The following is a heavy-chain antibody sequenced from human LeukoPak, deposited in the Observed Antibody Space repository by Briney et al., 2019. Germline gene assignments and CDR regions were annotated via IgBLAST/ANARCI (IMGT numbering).Heavy chain of an antibody. V-gene: IGHV1-2*02. CDR2: INPNSGGT. CDR3: ARASRXAXXXSTSGRTDY. J-gene: IGHJ4*02. Sequence: ASVKVSCKASGYTFTGYYMHWVRQAPGQGLEWMGWINPNSGGTNYAQKFQGRVTMTRDTSISTAYMELSRLRSDDTAVYYCARASRXAXXXSTSGRTDYWGQGTLVTX. CDR1: GYTFTGYY. D-gene: IGHD3-22*01.